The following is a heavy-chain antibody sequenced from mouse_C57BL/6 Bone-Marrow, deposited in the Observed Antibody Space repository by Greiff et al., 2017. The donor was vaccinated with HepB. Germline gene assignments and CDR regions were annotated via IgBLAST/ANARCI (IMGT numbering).Heavy chain of an antibody. CDR2: ISNLAYSI. CDR1: GFTFSDYG. Sequence: EVMLVESGGGLVQPGGSLKLSCAASGFTFSDYGMAWVRQAPRKGPEWVAFISNLAYSIYYADTVTGRFTISRENAKNTLYLEMSSLRSEDTAMYYCARHVLHSLDVWGTGTTVTVSS. CDR3: ARHVLHSLDV. J-gene: IGHJ1*03. V-gene: IGHV5-15*04.